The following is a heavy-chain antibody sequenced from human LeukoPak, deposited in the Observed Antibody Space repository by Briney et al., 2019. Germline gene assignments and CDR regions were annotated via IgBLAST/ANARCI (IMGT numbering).Heavy chain of an antibody. V-gene: IGHV4-59*01. J-gene: IGHJ4*02. CDR2: IYYSGST. D-gene: IGHD6-13*01. CDR3: ARSRTAAGSFVY. CDR1: GGSISSYY. Sequence: SETLSLTCTVSGGSISSYYWSWIRQPPGKGLEWIGYIYYSGSTNYNPSLKSRVTISVDTSKNQFSLKLSSVTAADTAVYYCARSRTAAGSFVYWGQGTLVTVSS.